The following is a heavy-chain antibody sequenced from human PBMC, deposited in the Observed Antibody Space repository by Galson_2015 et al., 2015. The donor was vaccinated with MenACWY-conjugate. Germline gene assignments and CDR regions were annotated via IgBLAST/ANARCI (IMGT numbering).Heavy chain of an antibody. J-gene: IGHJ3*02. CDR2: IIPIVGTT. CDR3: TRLTPGTPRDIVVVPAAVRGPYDTFDI. D-gene: IGHD2-2*01. V-gene: IGHV1-69*06. Sequence: SVKVSCKASGGSLRYFGISWVRQAPGQGLEWMGGIIPIVGTTNYAQKFQGRVTITADRSTNTSYMEVSSLRSEDTAVYYCTRLTPGTPRDIVVVPAAVRGPYDTFDIWGLGTVVTVST. CDR1: GGSLRYFG.